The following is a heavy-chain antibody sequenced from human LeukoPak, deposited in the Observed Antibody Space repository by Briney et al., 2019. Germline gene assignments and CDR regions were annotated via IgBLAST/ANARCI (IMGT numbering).Heavy chain of an antibody. CDR3: IVFGDSNH. J-gene: IGHJ5*02. CDR1: GYTFSHYW. D-gene: IGHD4-17*01. CDR2: IHTSGDT. Sequence: GGSLRLSCVASGYTFSHYWMSWVRQAPGKGLEWVSAIHTSGDTCYADSVKGRFTISRDTSKNTLYLQINSLRVEDTAVYYCIVFGDSNHWGQGTLVTVSS. V-gene: IGHV3-53*01.